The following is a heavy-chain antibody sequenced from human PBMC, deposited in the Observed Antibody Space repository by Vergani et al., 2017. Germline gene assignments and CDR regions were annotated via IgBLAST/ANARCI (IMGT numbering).Heavy chain of an antibody. V-gene: IGHV3-23*04. CDR1: GFTFSNYA. D-gene: IGHD1-1*01. CDR2: ISGSGGST. CDR3: AKGAFRGLASYNDY. J-gene: IGHJ4*02. Sequence: VQLVESGGGVVQPGRSLRLSCAASGFTFSNYAMHCVRQAPGKGLEWVAVISGSGGSTYYADSVKGRFTISRDNSKKTVYLQMKSLRAEDTALYYCAKGAFRGLASYNDYWGQGTLVTVSS.